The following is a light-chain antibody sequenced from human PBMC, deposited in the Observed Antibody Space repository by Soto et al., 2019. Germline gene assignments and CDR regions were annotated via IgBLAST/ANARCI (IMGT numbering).Light chain of an antibody. Sequence: DIQMTQSPSTLSASVGDRVTITCRASQSISNWLAWYQQKPGKAPKLLIYDASSLESGVPSRFSGSGSETEFILTISSLQPDDFATYYCQQYNSFLLTFGGGTRVEIK. V-gene: IGKV1-5*01. J-gene: IGKJ4*01. CDR3: QQYNSFLLT. CDR1: QSISNW. CDR2: DAS.